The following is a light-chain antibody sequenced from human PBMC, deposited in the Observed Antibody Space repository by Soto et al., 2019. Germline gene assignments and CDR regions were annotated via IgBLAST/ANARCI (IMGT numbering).Light chain of an antibody. CDR1: SNDIGAYKY. CDR2: EVS. J-gene: IGLJ1*01. CDR3: SSYTTGSPLYG. V-gene: IGLV2-14*01. Sequence: QSALTQPASVSGSPGQSSTISGTGSSNDIGAYKYVSWYQQYPGKAPTLIIFEVSNRPSGVSNRLSGSKSGNTASLTIAGLQAEDEADYHCSSYTTGSPLYGFGGGSQLTVL.